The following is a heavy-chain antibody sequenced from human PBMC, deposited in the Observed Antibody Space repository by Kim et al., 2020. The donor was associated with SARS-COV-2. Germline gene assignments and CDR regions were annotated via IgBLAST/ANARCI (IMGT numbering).Heavy chain of an antibody. CDR2: IKQDGSEK. Sequence: GGSLRLSCAASGFTFSSHWMSWVRQAPGKGLEWVANIKQDGSEKYYVDSVKGRFTISRDNAKNSLYLQMNSLRAEDTAVYYCARDSGRYSSSPQPNFDYWGQGTLVTVSS. CDR1: GFTFSSHW. V-gene: IGHV3-7*03. D-gene: IGHD6-13*01. J-gene: IGHJ4*02. CDR3: ARDSGRYSSSPQPNFDY.